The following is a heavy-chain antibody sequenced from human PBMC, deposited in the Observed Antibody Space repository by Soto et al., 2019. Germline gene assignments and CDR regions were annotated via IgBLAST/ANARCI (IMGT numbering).Heavy chain of an antibody. CDR2: IYTSGST. CDR3: ARDRPRTNYVGNWFDP. J-gene: IGHJ5*02. D-gene: IGHD3-16*01. V-gene: IGHV4-4*07. CDR1: GGSISSYY. Sequence: SETLSLTCTVSGGSISSYYWSWIRQPAGKGLEWIGRIYTSGSTNYNPSLKSRVTMSVDTSKNQFSLKLSSVTAADTAVYYCARDRPRTNYVGNWFDPWGQGTLVTVSS.